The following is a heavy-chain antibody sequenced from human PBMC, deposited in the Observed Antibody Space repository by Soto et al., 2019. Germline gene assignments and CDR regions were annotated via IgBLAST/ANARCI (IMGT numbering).Heavy chain of an antibody. D-gene: IGHD6-13*01. CDR3: IWQQDFFYGKAV. CDR2: MKSYRGGGTT. V-gene: IGHV3-15*07. CDR1: GFSFSPAW. J-gene: IGHJ6*01. Sequence: EVQLVESGGGLVTPGGSLRLSCTGTGFSFSPAWMNWVRQAPGKGLEWVGRMKSYRGGGTTDYAATVQGRFATSREDSTTTLSLQMNSLKFEHSALYCCIWQQDFFYGKAVWGQWTTVTVSS.